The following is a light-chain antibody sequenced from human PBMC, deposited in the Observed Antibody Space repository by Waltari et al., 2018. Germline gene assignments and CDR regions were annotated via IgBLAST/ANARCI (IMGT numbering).Light chain of an antibody. J-gene: IGLJ2*01. CDR1: NSDIGSYSY. V-gene: IGLV2-14*01. CDR3: SSYTGRGTVI. CDR2: DLT. Sequence: QSVLTQPASVSGSPGQPITISCTGTNSDIGSYSYVSWYQQYPDKAPKLIIYDLTERPSGVTTRFSGSNAGNTASLTISVLQADDEADYFCSSYTGRGTVIFGRGTMVTVL.